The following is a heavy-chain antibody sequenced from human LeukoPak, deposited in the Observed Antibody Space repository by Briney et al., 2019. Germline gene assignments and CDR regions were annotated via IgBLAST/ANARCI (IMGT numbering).Heavy chain of an antibody. CDR2: INTDGSST. J-gene: IGHJ4*02. Sequence: GGSLRLSCAASGFTFSNYWMHWVRQAPGKGLVWVSRINTDGSSTNYADSVKGRFTISRDSAKNTLYLRMNSLRAEDTAVYYCVRDRRYCTGTSCYTRFDYWGQGTLVTVSS. CDR1: GFTFSNYW. V-gene: IGHV3-74*01. D-gene: IGHD2-2*02. CDR3: VRDRRYCTGTSCYTRFDY.